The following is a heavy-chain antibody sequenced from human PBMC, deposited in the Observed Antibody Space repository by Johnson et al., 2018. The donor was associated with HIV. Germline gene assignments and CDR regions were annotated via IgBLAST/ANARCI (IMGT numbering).Heavy chain of an antibody. CDR2: IRYDGSNK. D-gene: IGHD1-14*01. Sequence: QVQLVESGGGVVQPERSLRLSCAASGFTFSSYALHWVRQAPGKGLEWVAFIRYDGSNKYYADSVKGRFTISRDNSKNTLYLQVNSLRAGDTAVYYCARGVSPERQAGPDAFDIWGQGTMVTVSS. J-gene: IGHJ3*02. CDR1: GFTFSSYA. V-gene: IGHV3-30*14. CDR3: ARGVSPERQAGPDAFDI.